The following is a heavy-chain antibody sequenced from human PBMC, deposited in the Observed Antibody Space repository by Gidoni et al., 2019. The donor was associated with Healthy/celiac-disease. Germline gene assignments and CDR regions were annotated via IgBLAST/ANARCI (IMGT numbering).Heavy chain of an antibody. D-gene: IGHD1-26*01. Sequence: QLPLPASGPGLVKPPDTLSLTCTVSAGSIRSSIYYWGWIRQHPGKGLEVIGSIYYSGSTYYSPSRKSRGTIAVDTSKNQFSLKLSSVTAADTAVYYCARRGNRRVGATRESFDYWGQGTLVTVSS. CDR1: AGSIRSSIYY. J-gene: IGHJ4*02. V-gene: IGHV4-39*01. CDR2: IYYSGST. CDR3: ARRGNRRVGATRESFDY.